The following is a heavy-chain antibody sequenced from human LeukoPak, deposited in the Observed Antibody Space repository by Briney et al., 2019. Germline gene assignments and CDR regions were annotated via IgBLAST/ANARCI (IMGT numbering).Heavy chain of an antibody. Sequence: PGGSLRLSCAASGFTFSTYSMNWVRQAPGKGLGWVSSISGSSIYIYYADSVKGRFTISRDNAKNSLYLQMNSLRAEDTAVYYCARDPPYYDSSGYYYDYWGQGTLVTVSS. CDR2: ISGSSIYI. CDR3: ARDPPYYDSSGYYYDY. J-gene: IGHJ4*02. D-gene: IGHD3-22*01. V-gene: IGHV3-21*04. CDR1: GFTFSTYS.